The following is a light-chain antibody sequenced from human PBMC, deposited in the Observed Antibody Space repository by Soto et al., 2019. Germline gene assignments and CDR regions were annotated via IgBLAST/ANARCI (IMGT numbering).Light chain of an antibody. Sequence: QSVLTQPPSASGTPGQRVTISCSGSSSNIGSNYVYWYQHLPGTAPKLLIYRNTQRPSGVPDRFSGSRSGTSASLAISGLRSEDEADYYCAAWDDSLSGLEFGGGTKLTVL. CDR2: RNT. V-gene: IGLV1-47*01. J-gene: IGLJ2*01. CDR1: SSNIGSNY. CDR3: AAWDDSLSGLE.